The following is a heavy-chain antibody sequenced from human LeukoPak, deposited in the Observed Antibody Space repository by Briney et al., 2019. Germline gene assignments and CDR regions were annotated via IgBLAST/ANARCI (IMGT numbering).Heavy chain of an antibody. J-gene: IGHJ4*02. D-gene: IGHD2-15*01. V-gene: IGHV1-18*01. CDR2: ISAYNGNT. CDR1: GYTFTSYG. CDR3: ARGYCSGGSCLPRPKEFDY. Sequence: ASVKVSCKASGYTFTSYGISWVRQAPGQGLEWMGWISAYNGNTNYAQKLQDRVTMTTDTSTSTAYMELRSLRSDDTAVYYCARGYCSGGSCLPRPKEFDYWGQGTLVTVSS.